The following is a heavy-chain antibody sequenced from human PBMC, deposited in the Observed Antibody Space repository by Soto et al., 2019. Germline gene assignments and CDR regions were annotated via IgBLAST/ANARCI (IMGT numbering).Heavy chain of an antibody. Sequence: QLQLQESGPGLVKPSETLSLTCTVSGGSISSSSYYWGWIRQPPGKGLEWIGSIYYSGSTYYNPSLKSRVAISVDTSKSQFSLKLSSVTAADTAVYYCARRPRYSGYGVPFDYWGQGTLVTVSS. CDR2: IYYSGST. V-gene: IGHV4-39*01. CDR3: ARRPRYSGYGVPFDY. J-gene: IGHJ4*02. D-gene: IGHD5-12*01. CDR1: GGSISSSSYY.